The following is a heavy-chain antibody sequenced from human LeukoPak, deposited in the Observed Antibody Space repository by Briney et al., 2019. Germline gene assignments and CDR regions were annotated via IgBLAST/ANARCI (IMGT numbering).Heavy chain of an antibody. Sequence: GGSLRLSCAASGFTFSNYAMSWVRQAPGKGLEWVSGISATGRSIYYADSVKGRFTISRDNSKNTLYLQMNSLRAEGPALYYCAKVGPPYGSHWYFDLWGRGTLVTVSS. CDR2: ISATGRSI. V-gene: IGHV3-23*01. CDR1: GFTFSNYA. CDR3: AKVGPPYGSHWYFDL. J-gene: IGHJ2*01. D-gene: IGHD4-17*01.